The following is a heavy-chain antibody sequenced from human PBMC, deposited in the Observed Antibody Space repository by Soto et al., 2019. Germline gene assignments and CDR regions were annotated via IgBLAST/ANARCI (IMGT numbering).Heavy chain of an antibody. V-gene: IGHV4-31*03. D-gene: IGHD2-21*02. CDR3: AREGGIYCGGDCYYWHFDL. Sequence: QVQLQESGPGLVKPSQTLSLTCTVSGGSISSGGYYWSWIRQHPGKGLEWIGYIYYSGSTYYNPSLRSRVTISVDASKNQFSLKLSSVTAADTAVYYCAREGGIYCGGDCYYWHFDLWGRGTLVTVSS. J-gene: IGHJ2*01. CDR1: GGSISSGGYY. CDR2: IYYSGST.